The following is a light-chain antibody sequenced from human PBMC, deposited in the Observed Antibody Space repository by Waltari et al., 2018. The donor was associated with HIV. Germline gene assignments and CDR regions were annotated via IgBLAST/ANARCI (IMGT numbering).Light chain of an antibody. CDR3: SSYTSFSTVL. CDR1: SSDVGTYSL. Sequence: QSALTQPASVSGSPGQSITISCTGTSSDVGTYSLVSWYQHHPGKAPKLMIYEGNKRSSGVSNRFSGSKSGNTASLTISGLQAEDEADYYCSSYTSFSTVLFGGGTKLTVL. CDR2: EGN. J-gene: IGLJ2*01. V-gene: IGLV2-23*01.